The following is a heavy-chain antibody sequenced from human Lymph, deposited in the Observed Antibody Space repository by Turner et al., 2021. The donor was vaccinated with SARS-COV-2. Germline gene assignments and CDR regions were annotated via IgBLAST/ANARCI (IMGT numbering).Heavy chain of an antibody. CDR2: IHYSGST. J-gene: IGHJ6*02. V-gene: IGHV4-59*08. D-gene: IGHD6-19*01. Sequence: QVQLRESGPGLVKPSETLSLTCTVSGGSISSYYWSWIRQPPGKGLEWIGYIHYSGSTNYNPSLKSRVTISVDTSKNQFSLKLNSVTAADTAVYYCARHGFSGWYGGGMDVWGQGTTVTVSS. CDR1: GGSISSYY. CDR3: ARHGFSGWYGGGMDV.